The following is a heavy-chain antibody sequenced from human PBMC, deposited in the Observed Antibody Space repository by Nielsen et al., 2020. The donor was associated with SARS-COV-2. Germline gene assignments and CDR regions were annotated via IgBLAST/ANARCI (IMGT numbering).Heavy chain of an antibody. Sequence: WVRQAPGQGLEWMGWINPNSGGTNYAQKFQGWVTTTRDTSTSTVYMELSSLRSEDTAVYYCARDPTSTVTTAGYYYYYYMDVWGKGTTVTVSS. D-gene: IGHD4-11*01. CDR3: ARDPTSTVTTAGYYYYYYMDV. V-gene: IGHV1-2*04. J-gene: IGHJ6*03. CDR2: INPNSGGT.